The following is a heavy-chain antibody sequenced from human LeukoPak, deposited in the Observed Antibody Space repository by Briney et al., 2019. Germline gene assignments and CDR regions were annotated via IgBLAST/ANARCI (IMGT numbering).Heavy chain of an antibody. J-gene: IGHJ3*02. CDR3: AKRSYGSGTYYIGLESYAFDI. CDR1: GYSFTSYW. D-gene: IGHD3-10*01. CDR2: IYPGDSDT. V-gene: IGHV5-51*01. Sequence: GESLKISCKGSGYSFTSYWIGWVRQMPGKGLEWMGIIYPGDSDTRYSPSFQGQVTISADKSISTTYLQWSSLGASDTAIYYCAKRSYGSGTYYIGLESYAFDIWGQGTMVTISS.